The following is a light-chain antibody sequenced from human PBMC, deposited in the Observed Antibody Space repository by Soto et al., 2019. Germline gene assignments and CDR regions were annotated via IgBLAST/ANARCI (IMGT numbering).Light chain of an antibody. V-gene: IGKV3-15*01. CDR3: QQYEKWPPTT. J-gene: IGKJ1*01. Sequence: EILMTQSPATLAASPGERATLSCRASQSVGSKLAWYQQKPGQPPRLVMFDASIRATGVPARFSGGGSGTEFTLTIRSLQSEDFALYYCQQYEKWPPTTFGQGTKVEIK. CDR1: QSVGSK. CDR2: DAS.